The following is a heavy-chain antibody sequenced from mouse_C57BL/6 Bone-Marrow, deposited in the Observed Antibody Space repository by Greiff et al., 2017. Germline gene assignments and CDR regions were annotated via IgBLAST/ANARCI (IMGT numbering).Heavy chain of an antibody. D-gene: IGHD3-3*01. CDR2: ITHSGET. J-gene: IGHJ3*01. V-gene: IGHV12-3*01. Sequence: QVQLQQSGPGLVKPSQSLFLTCSITGFPITSGYYWIWIRQSPGKPLEWMGYITHSGETFYNPSLQSPISITRETSKNQFFLQLNSVTTEDTAMYYCAGAKELAWFAYWGQGTLVTVSA. CDR1: GFPITSGYY. CDR3: AGAKELAWFAY.